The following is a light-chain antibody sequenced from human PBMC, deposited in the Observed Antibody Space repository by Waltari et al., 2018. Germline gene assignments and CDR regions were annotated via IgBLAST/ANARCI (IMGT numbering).Light chain of an antibody. CDR1: KLGAKY. CDR2: QNT. V-gene: IGLV3-1*01. J-gene: IGLJ2*01. CDR3: QAWDSTYARV. Sequence: SYELTQPTSVSVAPGQTASITCSGDKLGAKYACWYQQKPGQSPVLVIHQNTKRPSGIPERFSGSNSGNTAPLTISGTQTIDEADYHCQAWDSTYARVFGGGTKLTVL.